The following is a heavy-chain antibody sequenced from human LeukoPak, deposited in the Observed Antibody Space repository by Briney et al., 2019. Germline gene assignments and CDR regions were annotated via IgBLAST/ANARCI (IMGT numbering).Heavy chain of an antibody. V-gene: IGHV4-34*01. J-gene: IGHJ4*02. D-gene: IGHD3-22*01. CDR2: INHSGST. CDR3: ARGGLYYYDSSGYYLY. CDR1: GGSFSGYY. Sequence: SETLSLTCAVYGGSFSGYYWSWIRQPPGKGLEWIGEINHSGSTNYNPSLKSRVTISVDTSKNQFSLKLSSVTAADTAVYYCARGGLYYYDSSGYYLYWGQGTLVTVSS.